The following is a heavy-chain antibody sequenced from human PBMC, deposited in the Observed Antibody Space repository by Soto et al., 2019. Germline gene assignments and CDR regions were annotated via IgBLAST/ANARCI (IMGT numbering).Heavy chain of an antibody. CDR1: GFTFSSYG. CDR2: ISYDGSNK. J-gene: IGHJ6*03. CDR3: AKSPSQVSYVHYYYMDV. V-gene: IGHV3-30*18. Sequence: GGSLRLSCAASGFTFSSYGMHWVRQAPGKGLEWVAVISYDGSNKYYADSVKGRFTISRDNSKNTLYLQMNSLRAEDTAVYYCAKSPSQVSYVHYYYMDVWGKGTTVTVSS. D-gene: IGHD1-26*01.